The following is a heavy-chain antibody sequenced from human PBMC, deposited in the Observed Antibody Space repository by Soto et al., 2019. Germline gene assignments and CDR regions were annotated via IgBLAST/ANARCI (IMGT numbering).Heavy chain of an antibody. CDR3: ARLDYGDKRGLFDY. D-gene: IGHD4-17*01. V-gene: IGHV4-31*03. CDR2: IYYSGST. CDR1: GGSISSGGYY. Sequence: SETLSLTCTVSGGSISSGGYYWSWIRQHPGKGLEWIGYIYYSGSTYYNPSLKSRVTISVDTSKNQFSLKLSSVTAADTAVYYCARLDYGDKRGLFDYWGQGTLVTVSS. J-gene: IGHJ4*02.